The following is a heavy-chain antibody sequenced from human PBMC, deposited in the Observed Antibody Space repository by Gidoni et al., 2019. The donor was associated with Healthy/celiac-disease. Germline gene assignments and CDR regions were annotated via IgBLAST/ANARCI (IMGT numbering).Heavy chain of an antibody. D-gene: IGHD3-3*01. CDR3: FWSGYYYYGMDV. CDR2: ISSSSSTI. Sequence: EVQLVESGGGLVQPGGSLRLSCAASGFTFSSYSMNWVRQAPGKGLAWVSYISSSSSTIYYADSVKGRFTISRDNAKNSLYLQMNSLRDEDTAVYYCFWSGYYYYGMDVWGQGTTVTVSS. CDR1: GFTFSSYS. V-gene: IGHV3-48*02. J-gene: IGHJ6*02.